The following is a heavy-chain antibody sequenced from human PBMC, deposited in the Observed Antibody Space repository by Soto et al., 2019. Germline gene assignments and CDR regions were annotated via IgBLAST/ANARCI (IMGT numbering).Heavy chain of an antibody. D-gene: IGHD3-3*01. CDR3: VRKITIFGVVSFQH. Sequence: GGSLRLSCSASGFTFSSYAMHWVRQAPGKGLEYVSAISSNGGSTYYADSVKGRFTISRDNSKNTLYLQMSSLRAEDTAVYYCVRKITIFGVVSFQHWGQGTLVTVSS. CDR2: ISSNGGST. J-gene: IGHJ1*01. V-gene: IGHV3-64D*06. CDR1: GFTFSSYA.